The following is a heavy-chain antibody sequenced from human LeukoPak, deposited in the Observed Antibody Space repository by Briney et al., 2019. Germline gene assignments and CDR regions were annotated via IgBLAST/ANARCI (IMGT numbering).Heavy chain of an antibody. CDR2: IYYSGST. D-gene: IGHD4-17*01. V-gene: IGHV4-59*01. J-gene: IGHJ4*02. Sequence: SEALSLTCTVSDGSISSYYWSWIRQPPGKGLEWLGYIYYSGSTDYNPSLKSRVTISVDTSKNQFSLKLSSVTAADTAVYYCATGDDYGDYPDYWGQGTLVTVSS. CDR3: ATGDDYGDYPDY. CDR1: DGSISSYY.